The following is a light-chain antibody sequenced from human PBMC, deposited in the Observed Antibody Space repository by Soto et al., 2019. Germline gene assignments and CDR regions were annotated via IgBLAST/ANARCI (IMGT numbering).Light chain of an antibody. CDR2: GAS. V-gene: IGKV3D-15*01. CDR3: QQYSAWPSIT. Sequence: IVMTQSPATLSVSPGETATLSCRASQAVNTKLAWYQQSPGQAPRLLIFGASTRASGIPARFSGSGSGTEFTLTIRRLQPEDFATYYCQQYSAWPSITFGGGTRVEIK. CDR1: QAVNTK. J-gene: IGKJ4*01.